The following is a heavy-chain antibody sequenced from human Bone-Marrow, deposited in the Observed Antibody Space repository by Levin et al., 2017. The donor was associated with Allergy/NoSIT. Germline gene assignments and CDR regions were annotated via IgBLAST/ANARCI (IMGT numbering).Heavy chain of an antibody. CDR1: GFTFSSYG. J-gene: IGHJ4*02. V-gene: IGHV3-21*01. D-gene: IGHD5-12*01. CDR2: ISSSSSYI. Sequence: SCAASGFTFSSYGMNWVRQAPGKGLEWVSSISSSSSYIYYADSVKGRFTISRDNAKNSLYLQMNSLRAEDTAVYYCARAHDGGYVAFDYWGQGTLVTVSS. CDR3: ARAHDGGYVAFDY.